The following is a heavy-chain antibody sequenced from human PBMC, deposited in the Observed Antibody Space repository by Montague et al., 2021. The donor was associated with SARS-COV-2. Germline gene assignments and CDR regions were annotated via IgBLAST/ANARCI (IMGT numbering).Heavy chain of an antibody. D-gene: IGHD2-21*01. CDR1: GFIFGDYW. V-gene: IGHV3-74*01. CDR3: VRDGDHWDFDY. CDR2: IKGDGTNT. J-gene: IGHJ4*02. Sequence: SLRLSCAASGFIFGDYWMSWVRQAPGKGLVWVSRIKGDGTNTVYADSVKGRFAISRDNAQNTVYLQMSSLRAEDAAVYYCVRDGDHWDFDYWGQGALVTVSS.